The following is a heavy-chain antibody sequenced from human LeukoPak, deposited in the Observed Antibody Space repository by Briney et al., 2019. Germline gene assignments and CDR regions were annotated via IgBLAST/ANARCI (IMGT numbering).Heavy chain of an antibody. CDR2: IHPNSGGT. J-gene: IGHJ4*02. CDR3: ARARYSSGWFPFDY. CDR1: GYTFTGYY. Sequence: ASVKVSCKASGYTFTGYYMHWVRQAPGQGLEWMGWIHPNSGGTNYAQKFQGRVTMTRDTSVSIAYMDLSRLTSDGTAVYYCARARYSSGWFPFDYWGQGTLVTVSS. V-gene: IGHV1-2*02. D-gene: IGHD6-19*01.